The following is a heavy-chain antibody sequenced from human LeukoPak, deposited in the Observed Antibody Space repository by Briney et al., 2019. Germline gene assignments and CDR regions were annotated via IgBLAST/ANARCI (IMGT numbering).Heavy chain of an antibody. D-gene: IGHD6-19*01. CDR3: ASLISVAGRQDY. Sequence: GGSLRLSCAASGFTFSSYWMSWVRQAPGKGLEWVANIKQDGSEKYYVDSVKGRFTISRDNAKNSLYLQMNSLRAEDMAVFYCASLISVAGRQDYWGQGTLVTV. V-gene: IGHV3-7*01. CDR1: GFTFSSYW. J-gene: IGHJ4*02. CDR2: IKQDGSEK.